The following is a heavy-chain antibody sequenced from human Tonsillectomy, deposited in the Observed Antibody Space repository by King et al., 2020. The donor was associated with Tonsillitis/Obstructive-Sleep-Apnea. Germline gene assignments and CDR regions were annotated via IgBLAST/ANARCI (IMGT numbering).Heavy chain of an antibody. Sequence: QLVQSGAEVRKPGASVTVSCQTSGYPFSVYAIHWVRQAPRQSLEWMGWIHGGSGDTKYSQKFQGRITITRDLFASTAYMELSSLTSEDTAVYYCARDEDYWGQGTLVTVS. J-gene: IGHJ4*02. CDR1: GYPFSVYA. V-gene: IGHV1-3*01. CDR2: IHGGSGDT. CDR3: ARDEDY.